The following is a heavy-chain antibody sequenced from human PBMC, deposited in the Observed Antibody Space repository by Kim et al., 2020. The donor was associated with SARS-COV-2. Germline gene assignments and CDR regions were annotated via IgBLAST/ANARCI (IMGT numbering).Heavy chain of an antibody. CDR3: ARDQEIIIVPGRAAPEYHFYGMDV. CDR2: VSSYNGYI. D-gene: IGHD1-26*01. J-gene: IGHJ6*02. Sequence: ASVKVSCKASGYSFINYGVSWVRRVPGQGLEWMGWVSSYNGYISYAQKFQGRLSLTRDISTNTVYMELRGLTSEDTGTYYCARDQEIIIVPGRAAPEYHFYGMDVWGQGTTVNVSS. CDR1: GYSFINYG. V-gene: IGHV1-18*01.